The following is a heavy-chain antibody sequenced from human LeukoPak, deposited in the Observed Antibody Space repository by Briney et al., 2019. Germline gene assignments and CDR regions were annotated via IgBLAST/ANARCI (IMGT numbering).Heavy chain of an antibody. D-gene: IGHD6-19*01. CDR2: ISSSGSTI. J-gene: IGHJ4*02. Sequence: GGSLRLSCAASGFTFSDYYMSWIRQAPGKGLEWVSYISSSGSTIYYANSVKGRFTISRDNAKNSLYLQMNSLRAEDTAVYYCARHPYSSGWYFVLWGQGTLVTVSS. CDR1: GFTFSDYY. V-gene: IGHV3-11*01. CDR3: ARHPYSSGWYFVL.